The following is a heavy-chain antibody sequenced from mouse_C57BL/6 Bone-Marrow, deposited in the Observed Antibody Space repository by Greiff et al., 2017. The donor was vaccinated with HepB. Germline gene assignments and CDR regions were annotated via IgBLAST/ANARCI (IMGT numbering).Heavy chain of an antibody. J-gene: IGHJ4*01. CDR1: GFTFSDYG. Sequence: EVKLIESGGGLVQPGGSLKLSCAASGFTFSDYGMAWVRQAPRKGPEWVAFISNLAYSIYYADTLTGRFTISRENAKNTLYLEMSSLRSEDTAMYYCARRVYDYDEGYAMDYWGQGTSVTVSS. D-gene: IGHD2-4*01. CDR3: ARRVYDYDEGYAMDY. CDR2: ISNLAYSI. V-gene: IGHV5-15*01.